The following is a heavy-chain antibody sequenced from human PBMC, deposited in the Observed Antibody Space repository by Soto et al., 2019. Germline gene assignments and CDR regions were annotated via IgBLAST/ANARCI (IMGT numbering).Heavy chain of an antibody. CDR3: AREGELYSLYYYYGMDV. D-gene: IGHD3-16*01. CDR1: GFTFSSYA. CDR2: ISYDGSNK. Sequence: WSLRLSCAASGFTFSSYAMHWVCQAPGKGLEWVAVISYDGSNKYYADSVKGRFTIPRDNSKNTLYLQMNSLRAEDTAVYYCAREGELYSLYYYYGMDVWGQGTTVTV. J-gene: IGHJ6*02. V-gene: IGHV3-30-3*01.